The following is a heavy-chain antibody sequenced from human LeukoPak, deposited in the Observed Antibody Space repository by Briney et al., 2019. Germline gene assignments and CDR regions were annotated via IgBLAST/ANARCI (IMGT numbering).Heavy chain of an antibody. CDR2: ISAYNGNT. CDR1: GYTFSNYG. V-gene: IGHV1-18*01. J-gene: IGHJ4*02. Sequence: ASVKVSCKASGYTFSNYGVSWARQAPGQGLEWMGWISAYNGNTDYAQKLQGRVTMTTDTSTSTAYMELTSLRSDDTAVYYCARVLAYCSSTSCHDYWGQGTLVTVSS. CDR3: ARVLAYCSSTSCHDY. D-gene: IGHD2-2*01.